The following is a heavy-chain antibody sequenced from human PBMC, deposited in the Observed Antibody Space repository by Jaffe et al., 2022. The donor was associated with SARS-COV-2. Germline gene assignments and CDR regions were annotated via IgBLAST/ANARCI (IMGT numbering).Heavy chain of an antibody. CDR2: IYSGGST. D-gene: IGHD3-10*01. V-gene: IGHV3-53*01. Sequence: EVQLVESGGGLIQPGGSLRLSCAASGFTVSSNYMSWVRQAPGKGLEWVSVIYSGGSTYYADSVKGRFTISRDNSKNTLYLQMNSLRAEDTAVYYCARGPRGYYGSGKRNWFDPWGQGTLVTVSS. CDR1: GFTVSSNY. CDR3: ARGPRGYYGSGKRNWFDP. J-gene: IGHJ5*02.